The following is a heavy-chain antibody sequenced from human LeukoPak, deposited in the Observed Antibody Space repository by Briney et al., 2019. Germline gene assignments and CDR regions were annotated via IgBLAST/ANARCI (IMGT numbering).Heavy chain of an antibody. CDR2: INPNSGGT. Sequence: ASVKVSCKASGYTFTGYYMHWVRQAPGQGLEWMGWINPNSGGTNYAQKFQGRVTMTRDTSISTAYMKLSRLRSDDTAVYYCARAPRGAARPGPLSWGQGTLVTVSS. D-gene: IGHD6-6*01. J-gene: IGHJ4*02. V-gene: IGHV1-2*02. CDR3: ARAPRGAARPGPLS. CDR1: GYTFTGYY.